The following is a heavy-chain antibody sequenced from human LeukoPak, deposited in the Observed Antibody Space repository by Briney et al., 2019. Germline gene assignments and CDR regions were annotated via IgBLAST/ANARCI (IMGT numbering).Heavy chain of an antibody. D-gene: IGHD3-10*01. V-gene: IGHV3-66*01. J-gene: IGHJ3*02. Sequence: GGSLRLSCAASGFTFSSYGMHLVRQAPGKGLEWVSVFYSCCSTYYAASVNGRFTISRDNSNNPLYLQSNRLRAEDTAVYCCASLSKFGSGSYYKNDAFDIWGQRTMDTVFS. CDR2: FYSCCST. CDR3: ASLSKFGSGSYYKNDAFDI. CDR1: GFTFSSYG.